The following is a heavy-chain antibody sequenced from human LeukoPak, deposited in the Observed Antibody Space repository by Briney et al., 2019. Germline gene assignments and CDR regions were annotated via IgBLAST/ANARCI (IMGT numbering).Heavy chain of an antibody. D-gene: IGHD3-3*01. CDR3: AREGGFYRPLDY. J-gene: IGHJ4*02. V-gene: IGHV4-4*02. CDR1: GGFVSSTNW. CDR2: VHLDGRT. Sequence: SETLSLTCGVSGGFVSSTNWWTWVRQPPGKGLEWIGEVHLDGRTNYNPSLESRLTMSVDLSENHISLKLTSVTAADTAVYYCAREGGFYRPLDYSGQGMLATVSS.